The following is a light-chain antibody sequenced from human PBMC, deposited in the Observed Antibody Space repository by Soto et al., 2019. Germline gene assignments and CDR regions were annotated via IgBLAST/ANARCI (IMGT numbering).Light chain of an antibody. J-gene: IGKJ1*01. V-gene: IGKV3D-15*01. CDR1: QSVSDK. Sequence: EIVMTQSPDTLYVSPGERVTLSCRASQSVSDKLAWYQQKPGQGPRLLVYRASTRATGIPDRFSGSGSGTDFTLTITRLESADFAVYYCQQYGGSPRTFGEATRV. CDR2: RAS. CDR3: QQYGGSPRT.